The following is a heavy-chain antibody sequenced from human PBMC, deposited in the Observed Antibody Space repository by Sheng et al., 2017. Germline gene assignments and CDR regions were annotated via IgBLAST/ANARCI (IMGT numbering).Heavy chain of an antibody. CDR1: GFTFSDYA. CDR3: AKLPEYYSGSTSYSSSFDF. CDR2: ISGSGAST. D-gene: IGHD3-22*01. V-gene: IGHV3-23*01. J-gene: IGHJ4*02. Sequence: EVQVLESGGGLVQPGGSLRLSCATSGFTFSDYAMTWVRQAPGKGLEWVSAISGSGASTHYADSVRGRFTISRDNSKTTLYLQMNSLRPEDTAVYYCAKLPEYYSGSTSYSSSFDFWGQGTLVTVSS.